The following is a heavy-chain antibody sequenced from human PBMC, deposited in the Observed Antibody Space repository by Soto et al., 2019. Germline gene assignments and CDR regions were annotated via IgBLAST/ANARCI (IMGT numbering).Heavy chain of an antibody. CDR3: ARAVPTLGYCSSTSCYSWFGP. V-gene: IGHV4-59*07. CDR2: IYYSGST. D-gene: IGHD2-2*02. Sequence: SDTLSLTCTVCGGCISIYYWSWIRQPPGKGLEWIGYIYYSGSTNYNPSLKSRVTISVDTSKNQFSLKLSSVTAADTAVYYCARAVPTLGYCSSTSCYSWFGPWGQGTLVTVSS. CDR1: GGCISIYY. J-gene: IGHJ5*02.